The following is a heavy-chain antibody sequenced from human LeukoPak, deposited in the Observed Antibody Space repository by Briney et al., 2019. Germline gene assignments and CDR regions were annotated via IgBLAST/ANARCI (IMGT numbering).Heavy chain of an antibody. CDR2: IRSKANSYAT. J-gene: IGHJ5*02. CDR3: TTRYGSGSQRAFDP. D-gene: IGHD3-10*01. V-gene: IGHV3-73*01. Sequence: GGSLRLSCAASGFTFSGSAMHWVRQASGKGLEWVGRIRSKANSYATAYAASVKGRFTISRDDSKNTAYLQMNGLKTEDTAVYYCTTRYGSGSQRAFDPWGQGTLVTVSS. CDR1: GFTFSGSA.